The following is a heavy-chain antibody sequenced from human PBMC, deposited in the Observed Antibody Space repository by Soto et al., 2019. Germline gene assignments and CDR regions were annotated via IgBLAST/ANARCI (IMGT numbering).Heavy chain of an antibody. V-gene: IGHV3-15*01. J-gene: IGHJ6*02. CDR2: IKSQGDGGTR. CDR1: GFSFRNAW. CDR3: TTDLQAYCDGTTCYAGNYYYDDMDV. Sequence: PGGSLRLSCAASGFSFRNAWMSWVRQAPEKGLEWVGHIKSQGDGGTRDYAAPVKGRFTISRDDSKNTLFLQMNSLKNEDTAVYFCTTDLQAYCDGTTCYAGNYYYDDMDVWGQGTTVTVSS. D-gene: IGHD2-2*01.